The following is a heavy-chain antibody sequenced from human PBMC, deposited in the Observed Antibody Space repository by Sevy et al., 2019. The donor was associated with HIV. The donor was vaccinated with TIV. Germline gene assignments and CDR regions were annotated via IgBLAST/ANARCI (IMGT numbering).Heavy chain of an antibody. D-gene: IGHD6-13*01. J-gene: IGHJ4*02. V-gene: IGHV3-7*01. Sequence: GGSLRLSCVASGFTLNSYWMHWVRQAPGKGLEWVANIKQDGSVKYYVDSVKGRFTISRDNARNLLYLQMHSLRVEDTALYYCVRAIAADGSFWGQGTLVTVSS. CDR3: VRAIAADGSF. CDR2: IKQDGSVK. CDR1: GFTLNSYW.